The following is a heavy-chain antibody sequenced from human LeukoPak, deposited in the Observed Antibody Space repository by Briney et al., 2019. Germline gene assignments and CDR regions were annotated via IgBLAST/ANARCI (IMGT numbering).Heavy chain of an antibody. V-gene: IGHV1-69*13. CDR3: ARDYTIKAPYFDY. J-gene: IGHJ4*02. Sequence: SVKVSCKASGGSFSSYTINWVRQAPGQGLEWMGEIIPNYGATNYAQKFQGRVTISAGSSTSTAYMELISLTSDDTAVYYCARDYTIKAPYFDYWGQGTLVTVSS. D-gene: IGHD5-24*01. CDR2: IIPNYGAT. CDR1: GGSFSSYT.